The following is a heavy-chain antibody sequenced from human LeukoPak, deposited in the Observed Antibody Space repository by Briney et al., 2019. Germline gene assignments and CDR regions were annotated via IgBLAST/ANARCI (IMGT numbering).Heavy chain of an antibody. CDR3: ARGGLDHAYDI. J-gene: IGHJ3*02. CDR1: GFTFTNYW. CDR2: IHSDGVGT. V-gene: IGHV3-74*01. D-gene: IGHD3/OR15-3a*01. Sequence: GGSLRLSCAASGFTFTNYWMHWVRQAPGKGLVWVSRIHSDGVGTIYADSVKDRFTVSRDNSKNMVFLQMSSLRADDTAVYYCARGGLDHAYDIWGQGTMVTVSS.